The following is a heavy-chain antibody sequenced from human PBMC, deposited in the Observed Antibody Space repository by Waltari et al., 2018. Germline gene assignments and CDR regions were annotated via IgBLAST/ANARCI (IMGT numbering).Heavy chain of an antibody. CDR1: GFNFSSYA. CDR3: ARDFGGYDF. D-gene: IGHD5-12*01. V-gene: IGHV3-30-3*01. Sequence: QVQLVESGGGVVQPGRSLRLSCAASGFNFSSYAMHWVRQAPGKGLEWVAVISYDGSNKYYADSVKGRFTISRDNSKNTLYLQMNSLRAEDTAVYYCARDFGGYDFWGQGTLVTVSS. CDR2: ISYDGSNK. J-gene: IGHJ4*02.